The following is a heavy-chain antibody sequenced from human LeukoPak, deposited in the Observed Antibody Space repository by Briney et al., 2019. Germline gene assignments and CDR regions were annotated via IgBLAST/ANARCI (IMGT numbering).Heavy chain of an antibody. CDR1: GFTFSSYS. Sequence: GGSLRLSCAASGFTFSSYSMNWVRQAPGKGLEWVAYISSSSSTIYYADSEKGRFTIGRENAKNSVYLQMNRQRAEDTGVYYCARDRGGYSWFDLWGQGTLVTVSS. J-gene: IGHJ5*02. D-gene: IGHD4-23*01. CDR2: ISSSSSTI. V-gene: IGHV3-48*01. CDR3: ARDRGGYSWFDL.